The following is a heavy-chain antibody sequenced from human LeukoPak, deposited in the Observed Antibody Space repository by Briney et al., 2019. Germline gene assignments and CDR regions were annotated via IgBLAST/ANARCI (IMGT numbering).Heavy chain of an antibody. J-gene: IGHJ3*02. V-gene: IGHV3-23*01. Sequence: GGSLRLSCAASGFTFRSNTMSWVRQAPGRGLEWVSVISGSGSSTYYADSVKGRFTISRDNSMNTLYLQMSSLRAEDTAIYYCAKDRQGARRGSMIRGVTLPFDAFDIWGLGTRVTVSS. CDR1: GFTFRSNT. D-gene: IGHD3-10*01. CDR3: AKDRQGARRGSMIRGVTLPFDAFDI. CDR2: ISGSGSST.